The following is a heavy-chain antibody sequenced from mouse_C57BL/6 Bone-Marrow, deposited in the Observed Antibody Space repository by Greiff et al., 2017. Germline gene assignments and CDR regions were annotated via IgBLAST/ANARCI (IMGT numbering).Heavy chain of an antibody. J-gene: IGHJ2*01. Sequence: EVMLVESGGGLVKPGGSLKLSCAASGFTFSSYAMSCVRQTPEKRLEWVATISDGGSYTYYPDNVKGRFTISRDNAKNNLYLQMSHLKSEDTAMYYCARDGPIYYDYFDYWGKGTTLTVSS. CDR3: ARDGPIYYDYFDY. V-gene: IGHV5-4*01. D-gene: IGHD2-4*01. CDR2: ISDGGSYT. CDR1: GFTFSSYA.